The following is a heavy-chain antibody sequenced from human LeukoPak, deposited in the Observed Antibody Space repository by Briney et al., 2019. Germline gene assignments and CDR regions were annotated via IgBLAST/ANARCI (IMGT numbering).Heavy chain of an antibody. D-gene: IGHD1-26*01. J-gene: IGHJ3*02. Sequence: GGSLRLSCAASGFTFSSYSMNWVRQAPGKWLEWVSYISSSSSTIYYADSVKGRFTISRDNAKNSLYLQMNSLRAEDTAVYYCACQVGRGARGNAFDIWGQGTMVTVSS. V-gene: IGHV3-48*01. CDR3: ACQVGRGARGNAFDI. CDR1: GFTFSSYS. CDR2: ISSSSSTI.